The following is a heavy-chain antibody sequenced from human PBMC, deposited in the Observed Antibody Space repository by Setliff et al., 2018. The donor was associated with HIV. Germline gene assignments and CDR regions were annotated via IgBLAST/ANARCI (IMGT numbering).Heavy chain of an antibody. Sequence: LSLSGAASGFTFRSYAMHWVRQAPGKGLAWVAKLLYDGSDDFYSDSVKGRFTISIDNSNNTLFLQMNSLRPEDTAVYYCAREDVITCYSFDYWGQGTLVTVSS. CDR2: LLYDGSDD. V-gene: IGHV3-30*04. J-gene: IGHJ4*02. CDR3: AREDVITCYSFDY. D-gene: IGHD3-22*01. CDR1: GFTFRSYA.